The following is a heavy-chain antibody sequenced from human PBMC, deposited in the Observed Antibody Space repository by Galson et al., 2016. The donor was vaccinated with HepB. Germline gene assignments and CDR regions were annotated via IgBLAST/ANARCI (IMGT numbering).Heavy chain of an antibody. CDR1: GFTFSSYV. CDR3: ARDDYVWGTYRPSHFDS. J-gene: IGHJ4*02. D-gene: IGHD3-16*02. V-gene: IGHV3-23*01. Sequence: SLRLSCAASGFTFSSYVMSWVRQAPGKGLEWVSVISGSGGSTYYADSVKGRFTISRDNSKNTMYLQMNSLRAEDTAMYYCARDDYVWGTYRPSHFDSWGQGTPVTVSS. CDR2: ISGSGGST.